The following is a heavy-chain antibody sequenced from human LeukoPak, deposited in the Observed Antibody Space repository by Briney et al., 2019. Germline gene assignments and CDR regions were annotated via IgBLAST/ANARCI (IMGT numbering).Heavy chain of an antibody. CDR2: ISGSGGST. V-gene: IGHV3-23*01. CDR3: AKYTYYDFWSGYDFDY. J-gene: IGHJ4*02. CDR1: GFTFSSYA. Sequence: PGGSLRLSCAASGFTFSSYAMSWVRQAPWKGLEWVSAISGSGGSTYYADSVKGRFTISRDNSKNTLYLQMNSLRAEDTAVYYCAKYTYYDFWSGYDFDYWGQGTLVTVSS. D-gene: IGHD3-3*01.